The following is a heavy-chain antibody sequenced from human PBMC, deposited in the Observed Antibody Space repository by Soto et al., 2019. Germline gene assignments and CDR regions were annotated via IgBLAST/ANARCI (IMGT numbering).Heavy chain of an antibody. J-gene: IGHJ3*02. CDR2: ISSSSSTI. Sequence: PGGSLRLSCAASGFTFSSYSMNWVRQAPGKGLEWVSYISSSSSTIYYADSVKGRFTISRDNAKNSLYLQMNSLRAEDTAVYYCAPGSSGWFAFDIWGQGTMVTVS. V-gene: IGHV3-48*01. CDR1: GFTFSSYS. CDR3: APGSSGWFAFDI. D-gene: IGHD6-19*01.